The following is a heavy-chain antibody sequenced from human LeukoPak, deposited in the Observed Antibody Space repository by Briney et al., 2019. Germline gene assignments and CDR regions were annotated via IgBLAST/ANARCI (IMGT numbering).Heavy chain of an antibody. V-gene: IGHV1-18*01. CDR3: ARVDSSGWYPYYYMDA. Sequence: ASVKVSCKASGYTFTSYGISWVRQAPGQGLEWMGWISAYNGNTNYAQKLQGRVTMTTDTSTSTAYMELRSLRSDDTAVYYCARVDSSGWYPYYYMDAWGKGTTVTVSS. D-gene: IGHD6-19*01. J-gene: IGHJ6*03. CDR2: ISAYNGNT. CDR1: GYTFTSYG.